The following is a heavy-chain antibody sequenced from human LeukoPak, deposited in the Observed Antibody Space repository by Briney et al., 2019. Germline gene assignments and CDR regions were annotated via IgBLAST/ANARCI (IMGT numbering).Heavy chain of an antibody. Sequence: GGSLRLSCAAPGFTFSSYAMTWVRQAPGKGPEWVSAISDTGGSTYDADSVKGRFTISRDNSKNTLYLQMNSLRAEDTAVYYCAKDTSIGRYCTNGVCSPFDYWGQGTLVTVSS. J-gene: IGHJ4*02. CDR1: GFTFSSYA. D-gene: IGHD2-8*01. CDR2: ISDTGGST. CDR3: AKDTSIGRYCTNGVCSPFDY. V-gene: IGHV3-23*01.